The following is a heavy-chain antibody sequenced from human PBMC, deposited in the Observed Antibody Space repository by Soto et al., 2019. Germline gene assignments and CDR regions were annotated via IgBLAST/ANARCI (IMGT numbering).Heavy chain of an antibody. CDR2: IYYSGST. V-gene: IGHV4-59*01. CDR3: ARFRLGPMIDP. Sequence: QVQLQESGPGLVKPSETLSLTCTVSGGSISSYYWSWIRQPPGKGLEWIGYIYYSGSTNYNPSLKRRVTISVDTSKNQFSLKLSSVTAADTAVYYCARFRLGPMIDPWGQGTLVTVSS. J-gene: IGHJ5*02. D-gene: IGHD3-22*01. CDR1: GGSISSYY.